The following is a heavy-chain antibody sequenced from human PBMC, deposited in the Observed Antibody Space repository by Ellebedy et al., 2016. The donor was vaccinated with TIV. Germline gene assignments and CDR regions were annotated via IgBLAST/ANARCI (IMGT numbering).Heavy chain of an antibody. CDR1: GFTFSTYW. CDR3: AREVWYPAS. D-gene: IGHD6-13*01. V-gene: IGHV3-74*01. CDR2: INTDGSST. J-gene: IGHJ4*02. Sequence: GESLKISCAASGFTFSTYWMHWVRQAPGKGLMSVSRINTDGSSTGYADSVKGRFTISRDNAKNTLYLQMNGLRAEDTAVYYCAREVWYPASWGQGTLVTVSS.